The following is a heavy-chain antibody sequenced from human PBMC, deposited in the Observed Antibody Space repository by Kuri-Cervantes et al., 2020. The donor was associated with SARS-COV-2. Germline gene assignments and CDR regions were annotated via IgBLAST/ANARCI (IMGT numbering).Heavy chain of an antibody. D-gene: IGHD6-13*01. CDR3: ARGGGGQLDFDF. V-gene: IGHV4-4*07. J-gene: IGHJ4*02. Sequence: SETLSLTCTVSGGSISSYDWSWIRQPAGKGLEWIGRIYTSGSTNYNPSLKSRVTTSEDTSKNQSSLKLSSWTAADTAVYYGARGGGGQLDFDFWGQGTLVTVSS. CDR2: IYTSGST. CDR1: GGSISSYD.